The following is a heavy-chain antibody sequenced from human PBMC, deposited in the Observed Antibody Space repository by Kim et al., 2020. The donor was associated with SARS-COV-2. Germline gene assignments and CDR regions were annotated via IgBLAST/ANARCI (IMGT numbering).Heavy chain of an antibody. CDR3: ARDPTVVAATHYYYGMDV. Sequence: SVKVSCKASGGTFSSYAISWVRQAPGQGLEWMGGIIPIFGTANYAQKFQGRVTITADESTSTAYMELSSLRSEDTAVYYCARDPTVVAATHYYYGMDVWGPGTTVTVSS. CDR1: GGTFSSYA. D-gene: IGHD2-15*01. J-gene: IGHJ6*02. V-gene: IGHV1-69*13. CDR2: IIPIFGTA.